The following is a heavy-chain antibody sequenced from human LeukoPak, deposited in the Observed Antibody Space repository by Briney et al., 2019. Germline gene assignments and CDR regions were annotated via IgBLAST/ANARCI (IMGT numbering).Heavy chain of an antibody. Sequence: SETLSLTCTVSGGSISSSSYYWGWIRQPPGKGLEWIGSIYYSGSTYYNPSLKSRVTISVDTSKNQFSLKLSSVTAADTAVYYCARGRGGDLKYYYGSGSYRTRHDAFDIWGQGTMVTVSS. J-gene: IGHJ3*02. CDR2: IYYSGST. CDR1: GGSISSSSYY. CDR3: ARGRGGDLKYYYGSGSYRTRHDAFDI. D-gene: IGHD3-10*01. V-gene: IGHV4-39*07.